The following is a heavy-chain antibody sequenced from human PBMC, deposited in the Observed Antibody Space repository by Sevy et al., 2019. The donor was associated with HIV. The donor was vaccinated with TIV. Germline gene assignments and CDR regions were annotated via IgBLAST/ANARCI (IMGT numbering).Heavy chain of an antibody. J-gene: IGHJ6*02. CDR1: GGTFSSYA. D-gene: IGHD6-13*01. CDR3: ARDRGRVIAAAGHYGRDV. CDR2: IIPIFGTA. Sequence: ASVKVSCKASGGTFSSYAISWVRQAPGQGLEWMGGIIPIFGTANYAQKFQGRVTITADESTRTAYMELSSLRSEEPAVYYCARDRGRVIAAAGHYGRDVWGQGTTVTVSS. V-gene: IGHV1-69*13.